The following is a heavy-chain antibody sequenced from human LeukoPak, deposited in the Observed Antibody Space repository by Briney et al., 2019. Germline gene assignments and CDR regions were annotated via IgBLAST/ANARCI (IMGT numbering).Heavy chain of an antibody. V-gene: IGHV4-59*08. Sequence: TTSETLSLTCTVSGGSISSHFWSWIRQPPGKGLEWIGYIFYSGTTKYNPSLRSRVTISVDTSKNQFSLKLSSVTAADTAVYYCARIRLERVLGNYYYYMDVWGKGTTVTISS. CDR1: GGSISSHF. J-gene: IGHJ6*03. CDR2: IFYSGTT. CDR3: ARIRLERVLGNYYYYMDV. D-gene: IGHD1-1*01.